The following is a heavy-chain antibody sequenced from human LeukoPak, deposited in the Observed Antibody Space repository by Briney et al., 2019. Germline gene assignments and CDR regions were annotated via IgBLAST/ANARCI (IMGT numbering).Heavy chain of an antibody. Sequence: SETLSLTCAVSGDSISSNYWWTWVRQPPGKGLEWIGEIHHSESTNFNPSLKSRVTISVDKSKNHFSLSLTSVSAADTAVYYCARRLRGGYSYRMDVWGKGTTVTISS. CDR3: ARRLRGGYSYRMDV. V-gene: IGHV4-4*02. CDR2: IHHSEST. CDR1: GDSISSNYW. J-gene: IGHJ6*04. D-gene: IGHD5-18*01.